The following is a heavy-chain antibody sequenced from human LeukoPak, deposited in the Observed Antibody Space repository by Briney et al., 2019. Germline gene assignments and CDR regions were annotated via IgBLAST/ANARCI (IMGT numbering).Heavy chain of an antibody. Sequence: SETLSLTCTVSGDFITAYYWSWTRQPPGKGLEWIGYVYYTGSTEYNPSLRSRVTISLEMSKQQFSLTLTSVTAADTAVYYCASNTGTVFDYWGRGALVTVSS. V-gene: IGHV4-59*01. J-gene: IGHJ4*02. D-gene: IGHD7-27*01. CDR2: VYYTGST. CDR1: GDFITAYY. CDR3: ASNTGTVFDY.